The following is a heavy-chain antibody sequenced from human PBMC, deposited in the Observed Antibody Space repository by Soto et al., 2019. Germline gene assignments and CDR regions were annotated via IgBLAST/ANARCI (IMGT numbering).Heavy chain of an antibody. J-gene: IGHJ6*02. V-gene: IGHV4-59*01. Sequence: ETLSLTCTVSGGSISSYYWSWIRQPPGKGLEWIGYIYYSGSTNYNPSLKSRVTISVDTSKNQFSLKLSSVTAADTAVYYCARVYEGYYYGMDVWGQGTTVTVSS. CDR1: GGSISSYY. CDR3: ARVYEGYYYGMDV. CDR2: IYYSGST. D-gene: IGHD3-3*01.